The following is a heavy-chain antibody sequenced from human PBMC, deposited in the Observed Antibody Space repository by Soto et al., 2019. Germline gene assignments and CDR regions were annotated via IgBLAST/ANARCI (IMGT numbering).Heavy chain of an antibody. V-gene: IGHV3-21*01. J-gene: IGHJ4*02. CDR1: GFTFSSYS. CDR3: ARDFRATVTTAYNY. Sequence: GGSLRLSCAASGFTFSSYSMNWVRQAPGKGLEWVSSISSSSSYIYYADSVKGRFTISRDNAKNSLYLQMNSLRAEDTAVYYCARDFRATVTTAYNYWGQGTLVTVSS. CDR2: ISSSSSYI. D-gene: IGHD4-17*01.